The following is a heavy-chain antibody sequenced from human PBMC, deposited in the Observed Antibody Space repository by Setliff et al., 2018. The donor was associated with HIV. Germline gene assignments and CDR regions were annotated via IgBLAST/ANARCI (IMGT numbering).Heavy chain of an antibody. J-gene: IGHJ4*02. CDR1: GGTFSSYA. CDR3: ARGRFLEWLLIGFDS. D-gene: IGHD3-3*01. Sequence: SVKVSCKASGGTFSSYAISWVRQAPGQGLEWMGGIIPKFGTANYAQKFQARVTITADESTSTAYMELSSLRSEDTAVYYCARGRFLEWLLIGFDSWGQGSLVTVSS. CDR2: IIPKFGTA. V-gene: IGHV1-69*13.